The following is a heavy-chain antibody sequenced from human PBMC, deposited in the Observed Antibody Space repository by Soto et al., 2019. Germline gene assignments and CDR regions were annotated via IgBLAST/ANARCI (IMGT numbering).Heavy chain of an antibody. CDR1: GGSISSYY. CDR3: ARGARGLIVVPFDY. CDR2: IYYSGST. J-gene: IGHJ4*02. Sequence: SETLSLTCTVSGGSISSYYWSWVRQPPGRGLEWIGYIYYSGSTNYNPSLKSRLTISVDTSKNQFSLKLSSVTAADTAVYYCARGARGLIVVPFDYWGQGTLVTVSS. D-gene: IGHD3-22*01. V-gene: IGHV4-59*01.